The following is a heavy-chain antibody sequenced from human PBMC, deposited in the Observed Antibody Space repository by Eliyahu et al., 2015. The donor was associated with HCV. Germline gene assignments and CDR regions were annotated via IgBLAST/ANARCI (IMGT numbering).Heavy chain of an antibody. CDR3: ASDGSGSIQH. Sequence: QVQLQQWGAGLLKPSETLSLTCAVYGGSFSGYYWSWIRQPPGKGLEWIGEINHSGSTHYNPSLKSRVTISVDTSKNQFSLKLSSVTAADTAVYYCASDGSGSIQHWGQGTLVTVSS. D-gene: IGHD3-10*01. CDR1: GGSFSGYY. CDR2: INHSGST. V-gene: IGHV4-34*01. J-gene: IGHJ1*01.